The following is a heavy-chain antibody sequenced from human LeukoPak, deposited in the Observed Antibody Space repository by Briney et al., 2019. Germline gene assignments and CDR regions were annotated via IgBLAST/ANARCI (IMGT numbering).Heavy chain of an antibody. CDR1: GGSISSSSYY. CDR2: IYYSGST. J-gene: IGHJ5*02. Sequence: PSETLSLTCTVSGGSISSSSYYWGWIRQPPGKGLEWIGSIYYSGSTNYNPSLKSRVTISVDTSKNQFSLKLSSVTAADTAVYYCARDPASSGSYSWFDPWGQGTLVTVSS. D-gene: IGHD3-10*01. CDR3: ARDPASSGSYSWFDP. V-gene: IGHV4-39*07.